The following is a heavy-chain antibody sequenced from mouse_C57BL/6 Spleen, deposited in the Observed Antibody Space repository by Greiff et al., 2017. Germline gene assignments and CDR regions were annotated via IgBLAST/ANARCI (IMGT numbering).Heavy chain of an antibody. CDR3: AREGPYYGSSYVAY. Sequence: QVQLKQPGAELVKPGASVKLSCKASGYTFTSSWMHWVKQRPGQGLEWIGMIHPNSGSTNYNEKFKSKATLTVDKSSSTAYMQLSSLTSEDSAVYYCAREGPYYGSSYVAYWGQGTLVTVSA. D-gene: IGHD1-1*01. CDR2: IHPNSGST. CDR1: GYTFTSSW. V-gene: IGHV1-64*01. J-gene: IGHJ3*01.